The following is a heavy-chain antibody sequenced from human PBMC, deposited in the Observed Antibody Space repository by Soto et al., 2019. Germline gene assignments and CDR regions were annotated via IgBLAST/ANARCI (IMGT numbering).Heavy chain of an antibody. Sequence: PSETLSLTCTVSGGSISSGGYYWSWIRQHPGKGLEWIGYIYYSGSTYYNPSLKSRVTISVDTSKNQFSLKLSSVTAADTAVYYCAREKCSSTSCYWGFFDYWGQGTLVTVSS. D-gene: IGHD2-2*01. CDR2: IYYSGST. CDR1: GGSISSGGYY. V-gene: IGHV4-31*03. J-gene: IGHJ4*02. CDR3: AREKCSSTSCYWGFFDY.